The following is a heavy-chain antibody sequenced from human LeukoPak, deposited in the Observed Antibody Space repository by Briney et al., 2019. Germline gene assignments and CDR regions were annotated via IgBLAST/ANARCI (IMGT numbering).Heavy chain of an antibody. CDR2: IYPGDSDT. CDR3: TRTLGYYYDSSGYYTSHLDY. CDR1: GYYFTNYW. J-gene: IGHJ4*02. Sequence: GESLKISCKASGYYFTNYWIAWVRQMSGKGLEWMAIIYPGDSDTRYSPSSQGQVTISADKSSSTAYLVWSSLQASDTAMYFCTRTLGYYYDSSGYYTSHLDYWGQGTLVTVSS. V-gene: IGHV5-51*01. D-gene: IGHD3-22*01.